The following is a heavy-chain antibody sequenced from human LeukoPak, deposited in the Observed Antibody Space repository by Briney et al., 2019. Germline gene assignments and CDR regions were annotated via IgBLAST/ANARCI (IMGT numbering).Heavy chain of an antibody. Sequence: GASVKVSCKASGYTFTGYAMNWVRQAPGQGLEWMGWINTNTGNPTYAQGFTGRFVFSLDTSVSTAYLQISSLKAEDTAVYYCARDRRTYSSGWHPWFDPWGQGTLVTVSS. J-gene: IGHJ5*02. CDR3: ARDRRTYSSGWHPWFDP. CDR1: GYTFTGYA. V-gene: IGHV7-4-1*02. D-gene: IGHD6-19*01. CDR2: INTNTGNP.